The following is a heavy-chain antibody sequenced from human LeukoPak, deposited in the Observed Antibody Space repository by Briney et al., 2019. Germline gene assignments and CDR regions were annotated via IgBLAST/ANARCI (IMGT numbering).Heavy chain of an antibody. D-gene: IGHD4-11*01. Sequence: GGSLRLSCAASGFTFSSYAMSWLHQAPGKGLEWVSAISVSGCSTYYTDSVQGRFTISRDNSQNTLYLQMNSLRAEDTAVYYCAKRSNDYIDWFDPWGQGTLVTVSS. V-gene: IGHV3-23*01. CDR2: ISVSGCST. J-gene: IGHJ5*02. CDR3: AKRSNDYIDWFDP. CDR1: GFTFSSYA.